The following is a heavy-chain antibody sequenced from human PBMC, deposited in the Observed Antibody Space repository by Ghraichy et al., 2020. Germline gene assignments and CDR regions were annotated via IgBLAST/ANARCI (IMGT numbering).Heavy chain of an antibody. CDR3: ARAHGYSSGWTIFDAFDI. J-gene: IGHJ3*02. D-gene: IGHD6-19*01. Sequence: SETLSLTCAISGDSVSSNSAAWNWIRQSPSRGLEWLGRTYYRSKWYNDYAVSVKSRITINPDTSKNQFSLQLNSVTPEDTAVYYCARAHGYSSGWTIFDAFDIWGQGTMVTVSS. V-gene: IGHV6-1*01. CDR1: GDSVSSNSAA. CDR2: TYYRSKWYN.